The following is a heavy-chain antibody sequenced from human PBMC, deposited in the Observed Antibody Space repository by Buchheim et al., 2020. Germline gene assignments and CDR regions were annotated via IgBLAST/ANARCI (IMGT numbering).Heavy chain of an antibody. CDR1: GGSFSGYY. V-gene: IGHV4-34*01. Sequence: QVQLQQWGAGLLKPSETLSLTCAVYGGSFSGYYWSWIRQPPGKGLEWIGEINHSGSTNYNPSLKSRVTISVDTSKNQFFLKLSSVTAADTAVYYYARERARGGRRSYYYYGMDVWGQGTT. D-gene: IGHD3-10*01. CDR3: ARERARGGRRSYYYYGMDV. CDR2: INHSGST. J-gene: IGHJ6*02.